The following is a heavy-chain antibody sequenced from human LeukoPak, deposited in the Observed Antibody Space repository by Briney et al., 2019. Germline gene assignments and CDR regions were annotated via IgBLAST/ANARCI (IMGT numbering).Heavy chain of an antibody. J-gene: IGHJ4*02. D-gene: IGHD5-18*01. Sequence: AGGSLRLSCAASGFTFSSYGMHWVRQAPGKGLEWVAVISYDGSNKYYADSVKGRFTISRDNSKNTLYLQMNSLRAEDTAVYYCAKEGMSGSYGYNWGQGTLVTVSS. CDR1: GFTFSSYG. CDR3: AKEGMSGSYGYN. CDR2: ISYDGSNK. V-gene: IGHV3-30*18.